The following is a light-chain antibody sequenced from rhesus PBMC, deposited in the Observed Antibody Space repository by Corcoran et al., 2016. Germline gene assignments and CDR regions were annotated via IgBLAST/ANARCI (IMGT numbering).Light chain of an antibody. CDR1: HTISSY. CDR3: QQHNSHPLT. CDR2: AAS. V-gene: IGKV1-44*02. Sequence: DIQMTQSPSSLSASVGDRVTITCRASHTISSYLAWYQQKPGKVPKLLIYAASSWESGVPSRFSGSGSGTEFTLTISSLQPEDFATYDCQQHNSHPLTFGGGTKVEIK. J-gene: IGKJ4*01.